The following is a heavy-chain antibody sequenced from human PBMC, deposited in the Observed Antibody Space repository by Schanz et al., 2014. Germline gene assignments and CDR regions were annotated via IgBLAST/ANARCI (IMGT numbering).Heavy chain of an antibody. J-gene: IGHJ5*02. CDR1: GYTFTTYY. CDR3: GRGFSRSYIDL. V-gene: IGHV1-46*03. Sequence: QVQLLQSGAEVKKPGASMKVSCKASGYTFTTYYMLWVRQAPGQGLEWMGIINPSGGSTRYGQKFQGRITVTTDTSTSTVYLQLSSLRSDDTAVYYCGRGFSRSYIDLWGQGTLITVSS. CDR2: INPSGGST. D-gene: IGHD6-6*01.